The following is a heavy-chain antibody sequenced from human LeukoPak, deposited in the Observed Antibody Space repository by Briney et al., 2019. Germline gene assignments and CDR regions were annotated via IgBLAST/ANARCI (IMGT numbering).Heavy chain of an antibody. V-gene: IGHV1-2*02. J-gene: IGHJ5*02. CDR3: ARGIVVVPAAPWGVATTPETHGWFDP. D-gene: IGHD2-2*01. CDR2: INPNSGGT. CDR1: GYTFTGYY. Sequence: ASVKVSCKASGYTFTGYYMHWVRQAPGQGLEWMGWINPNSGGTNYAQKFQGRVTMTRDTSISAAYMELSRLRSDDTAVYYCARGIVVVPAAPWGVATTPETHGWFDPWGQGTLVTVSS.